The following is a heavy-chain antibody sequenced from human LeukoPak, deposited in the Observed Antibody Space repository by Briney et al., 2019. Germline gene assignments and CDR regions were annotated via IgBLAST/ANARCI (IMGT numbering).Heavy chain of an antibody. CDR2: IYYSGNT. Sequence: PSETLSLTCTVSGGSISSGDYYWSWIRQPPGKGLEWIGYIYYSGNTYYNPSLKSRVTISADTSKNQFSLKLSSVTAADTAVYYCARADVNYYVSSGYYYYFDYWGQGTLVTVSS. J-gene: IGHJ4*02. CDR3: ARADVNYYVSSGYYYYFDY. CDR1: GGSISSGDYY. V-gene: IGHV4-30-4*01. D-gene: IGHD3-22*01.